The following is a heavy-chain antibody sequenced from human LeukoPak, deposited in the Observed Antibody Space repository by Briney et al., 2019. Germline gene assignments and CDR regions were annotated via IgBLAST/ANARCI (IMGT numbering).Heavy chain of an antibody. V-gene: IGHV3-21*01. CDR1: GFTFSSYS. CDR2: ISSSGSYI. J-gene: IGHJ4*02. D-gene: IGHD6-6*01. Sequence: GGSLRLSCTASGFTFSSYSMNWVRQAPGKGLEWVSCISSSGSYIYYADSVKGRFTISRDNAKNSLYLQMNSLRAEDTAVYYCARDGYASSPGYFDYWGQGTLVTVSS. CDR3: ARDGYASSPGYFDY.